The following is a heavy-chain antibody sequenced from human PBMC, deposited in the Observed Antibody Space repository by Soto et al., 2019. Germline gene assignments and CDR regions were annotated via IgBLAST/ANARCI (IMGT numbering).Heavy chain of an antibody. D-gene: IGHD5-12*01. J-gene: IGHJ6*02. CDR1: GFTFSSYA. CDR3: ARVSGVVEMATITKYGMDV. Sequence: GGSLRLSCAASGFTFSSYAMHWVRQAPGKGLEWVAVISYDGSNKYYADSVKGRFTISRDNSKNTLYLQMNSLRAEDTAVYYCARVSGVVEMATITKYGMDVWGQGTTVTVSS. V-gene: IGHV3-30-3*01. CDR2: ISYDGSNK.